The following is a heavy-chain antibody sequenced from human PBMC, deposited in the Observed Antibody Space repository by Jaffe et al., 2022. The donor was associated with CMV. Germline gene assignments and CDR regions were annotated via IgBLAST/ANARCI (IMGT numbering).Heavy chain of an antibody. J-gene: IGHJ6*02. CDR1: GFTFSNAW. Sequence: EVQLVESGGGLVKPGGSLRLSCAASGFTFSNAWMSWVRQAPGKGLEWVGRIKSKTDGGTTDYAAPVKGRFTISRDDSKNTLYLQMNSLKTEDTAVYYCTTGGSSWYVDYYYGMDVWGQGTTVTVSS. CDR2: IKSKTDGGTT. D-gene: IGHD6-13*01. V-gene: IGHV3-15*01. CDR3: TTGGSSWYVDYYYGMDV.